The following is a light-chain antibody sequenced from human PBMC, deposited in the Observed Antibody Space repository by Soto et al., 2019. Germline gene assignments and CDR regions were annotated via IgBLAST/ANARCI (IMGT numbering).Light chain of an antibody. CDR1: QSISGW. V-gene: IGKV1-5*01. J-gene: IGKJ2*01. CDR3: QQYNTYSYT. CDR2: DAS. Sequence: DLQMTPSPSSLSASVGDRVTITCRASQSISGWLAWYQEKPGKAPKLLIYDASSLESGVPSRFSGSGSGTEFTLTISSLHPDDFSTYYCQQYNTYSYTFGQGTKLEIK.